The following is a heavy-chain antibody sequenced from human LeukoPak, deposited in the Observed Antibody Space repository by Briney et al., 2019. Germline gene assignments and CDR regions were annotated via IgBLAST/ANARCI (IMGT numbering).Heavy chain of an antibody. CDR2: ISWNSGSI. Sequence: QPGRSLRLSRAASGVIFDDYAMQWVRQAPGKGLEWVSGISWNSGSIGYADSVQGRFTISRDHAKNSLYLQMNSLRAEDMALYYCAKDSGYSYGYSAFDIWGQGTMVTVSS. D-gene: IGHD5-18*01. J-gene: IGHJ3*02. CDR1: GVIFDDYA. V-gene: IGHV3-9*03. CDR3: AKDSGYSYGYSAFDI.